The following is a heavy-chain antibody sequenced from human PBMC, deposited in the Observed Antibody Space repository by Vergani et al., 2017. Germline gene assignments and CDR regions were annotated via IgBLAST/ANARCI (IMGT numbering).Heavy chain of an antibody. CDR3: ARSSGWYVYYMDV. V-gene: IGHV3-30*03. CDR2: ISYEGSNK. Sequence: QVQLVESGGGVVQPGRSLRLSFAASGFTFSSYGMHWVRPAPGKGLEWVAVISYEGSNKYYADSVKGRFTISRDNSTNTLYLQMNSLRAEDTAVYYCARSSGWYVYYMDVWGKGTTVTVSS. CDR1: GFTFSSYG. J-gene: IGHJ6*03. D-gene: IGHD6-19*01.